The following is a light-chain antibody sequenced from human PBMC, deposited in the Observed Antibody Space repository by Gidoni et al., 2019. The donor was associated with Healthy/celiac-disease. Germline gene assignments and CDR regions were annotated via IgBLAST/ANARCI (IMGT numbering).Light chain of an antibody. J-gene: IGKJ4*01. CDR2: DAS. CDR1: QSVSSY. CDR3: QQRSNWSGLT. V-gene: IGKV3-11*01. Sequence: EIVLTQSPATLPLSPGARATPSCRASQSVSSYLAWYQQKPGQAPRLLIYDASNRATGIPARFSGSGSGTDVTLTISSLEPEDFAVYYCQQRSNWSGLTFGGGTKVEIK.